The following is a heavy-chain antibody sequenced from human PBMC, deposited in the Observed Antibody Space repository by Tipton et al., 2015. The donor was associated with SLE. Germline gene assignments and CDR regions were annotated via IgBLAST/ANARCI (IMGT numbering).Heavy chain of an antibody. D-gene: IGHD4-23*01. J-gene: IGHJ4*02. CDR2: IYHSGST. Sequence: TLSLTCTVSGYSISSGYYWGWIRQPPGKGLEWIGSIYHSGSTYYNPSLKSRVTISVDTSKNQFSLKLSSVTAADTAVYYCASGGGSYFDYWGQGTLVTVSS. CDR3: ASGGGSYFDY. CDR1: GYSISSGYY. V-gene: IGHV4-38-2*02.